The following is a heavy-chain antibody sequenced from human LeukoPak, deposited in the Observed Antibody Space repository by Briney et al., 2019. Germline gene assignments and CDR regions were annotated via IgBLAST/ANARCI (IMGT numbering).Heavy chain of an antibody. CDR3: ARDLEAAGSVYFDY. D-gene: IGHD6-13*01. CDR2: ISAYNGNT. J-gene: IGHJ4*02. CDR1: GYTFTSYG. V-gene: IGHV1-18*01. Sequence: ASVKVSCKASGYTFTSYGISWVRRAPGQGLEWMGWISAYNGNTNYAQKLQGRVTMTTDTSTSTAYMELRSLRSDDTAVYYCARDLEAAGSVYFDYWGQGTLVTVSS.